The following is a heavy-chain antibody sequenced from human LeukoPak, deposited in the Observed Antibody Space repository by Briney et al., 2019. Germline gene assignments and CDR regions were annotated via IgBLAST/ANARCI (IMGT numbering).Heavy chain of an antibody. D-gene: IGHD4-23*01. CDR3: ARDHNGGNFRSKRFDP. CDR2: IIPIFGTA. J-gene: IGHJ5*02. V-gene: IGHV1-69*13. Sequence: SVKLSCKASGGTFSSYAISWVRQAPGQGLEWMGGIIPIFGTANYAQKFQGRVTITADESTSTDYMELSSLRSEDTAVYYCARDHNGGNFRSKRFDPWGQGTLVTVSS. CDR1: GGTFSSYA.